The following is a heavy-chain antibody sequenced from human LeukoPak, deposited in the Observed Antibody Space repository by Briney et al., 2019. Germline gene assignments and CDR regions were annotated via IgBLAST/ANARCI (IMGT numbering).Heavy chain of an antibody. V-gene: IGHV4-34*01. J-gene: IGHJ4*02. CDR1: GGSFSGYY. D-gene: IGHD2-2*02. Sequence: PSETLSLTCAVYGGSFSGYYWSWIRQPPGKGLEWIGEINHSGSTNYNPSLKSRVTISVDTSKNQFSLKLSSVTAADTAVYYCARGLSATAIRAAADRNYWGQGTLVTVSS. CDR2: INHSGST. CDR3: ARGLSATAIRAAADRNY.